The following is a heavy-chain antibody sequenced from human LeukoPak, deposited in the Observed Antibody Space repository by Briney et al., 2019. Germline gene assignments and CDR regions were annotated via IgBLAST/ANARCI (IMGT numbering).Heavy chain of an antibody. CDR3: AKVRYGTFNWFDP. CDR2: IYSTGST. J-gene: IGHJ5*02. CDR1: GDSINNYY. V-gene: IGHV4-4*07. Sequence: ETVPHIRTVSGDSINNYYRSWIGQPAGKGLEWIGRIYSTGSTKYSSPIRSRVTMSVDTSKNHFSLKLSSVTAADTAVYYCAKVRYGTFNWFDPW. D-gene: IGHD2/OR15-2a*01.